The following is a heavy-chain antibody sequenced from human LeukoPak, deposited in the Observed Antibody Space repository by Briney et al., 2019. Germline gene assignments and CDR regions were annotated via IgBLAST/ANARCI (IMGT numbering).Heavy chain of an antibody. CDR3: ARGGNRRYFDWLFCG. V-gene: IGHV1-69*13. Sequence: SVKVSCKTSGGTFSSYAISWVRQAPGQGLEWMGGIIPIFGTANYAQKFQGRVTITADESTSTAYMELSSLRSEDTAVYYCARGGNRRYFDWLFCGWGQGTLVTVSS. D-gene: IGHD3-9*01. J-gene: IGHJ4*02. CDR1: GGTFSSYA. CDR2: IIPIFGTA.